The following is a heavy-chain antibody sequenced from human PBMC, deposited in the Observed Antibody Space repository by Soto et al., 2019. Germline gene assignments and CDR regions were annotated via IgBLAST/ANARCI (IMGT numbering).Heavy chain of an antibody. CDR1: GGSISSGGYY. V-gene: IGHV4-31*03. CDR2: IYYSGST. Sequence: SETLSLTCTVSGGSISSGGYYWSWIRQHPGKGLEWIGYIYYSGSTYYNPSLKSRVTISVDTSKNQFSLKLSSVTAADTAVYYCARVSSGIAVAGLEDYYYYYGMDVWGQGTTVTVSS. CDR3: ARVSSGIAVAGLEDYYYYYGMDV. J-gene: IGHJ6*02. D-gene: IGHD6-19*01.